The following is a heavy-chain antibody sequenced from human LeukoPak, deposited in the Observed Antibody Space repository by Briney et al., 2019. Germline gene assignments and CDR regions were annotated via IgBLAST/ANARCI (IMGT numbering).Heavy chain of an antibody. CDR3: ARELST. J-gene: IGHJ4*02. D-gene: IGHD3-16*02. CDR1: GFTFSSYA. CDR2: ISYDGSNK. Sequence: GGSLRLSCAASGFTFSSYAMHWVRQAPGKGLEWVAVISYDGSNKYYADSVKGRFTISRDNSKNTLYLQMNSLRAEDTAVYYCARELSTWGQGTLVTVSS. V-gene: IGHV3-30-3*01.